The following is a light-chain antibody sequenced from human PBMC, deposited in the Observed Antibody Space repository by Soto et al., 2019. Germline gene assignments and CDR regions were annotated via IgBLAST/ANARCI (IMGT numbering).Light chain of an antibody. Sequence: QSALTQPASVSGSPGQSIIISCTGTSSDVGGYNYVSWYQQHPGKAPKLMIYDVSNRPSGVSNRFSGSKSGNTASLTISGLQAEDEADYYCSSYTISSTWVFGGGTKLTVL. CDR3: SSYTISSTWV. CDR1: SSDVGGYNY. V-gene: IGLV2-14*01. CDR2: DVS. J-gene: IGLJ3*02.